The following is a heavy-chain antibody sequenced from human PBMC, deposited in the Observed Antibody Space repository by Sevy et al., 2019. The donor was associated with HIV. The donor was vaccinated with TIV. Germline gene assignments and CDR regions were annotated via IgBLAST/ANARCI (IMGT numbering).Heavy chain of an antibody. J-gene: IGHJ5*02. Sequence: ASVKVSRKASGYTFTSYGISWVRQAPGQGLEWKGWISAYNGNTNDAQKLQGRVTMTTDTSTSTAYMELRSLRSDDTAVYYCARDQALLSGSYVRETFDPWGQGTLVTVSS. CDR2: ISAYNGNT. CDR3: ARDQALLSGSYVRETFDP. CDR1: GYTFTSYG. V-gene: IGHV1-18*01. D-gene: IGHD3-10*01.